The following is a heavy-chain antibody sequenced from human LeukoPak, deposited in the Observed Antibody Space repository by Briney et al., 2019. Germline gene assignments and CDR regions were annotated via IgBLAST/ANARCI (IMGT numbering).Heavy chain of an antibody. D-gene: IGHD5-24*01. Sequence: PSETPSLTCTVSGGSISSYYWSWIRQPPGKGLEWIGYIYFSGSTNYNPSLKSRVTISVDTSRNQFSLQLSSVTAADTAVYYCARTGYNAYWGQGTLVTVSS. V-gene: IGHV4-59*01. CDR2: IYFSGST. CDR1: GGSISSYY. CDR3: ARTGYNAY. J-gene: IGHJ4*02.